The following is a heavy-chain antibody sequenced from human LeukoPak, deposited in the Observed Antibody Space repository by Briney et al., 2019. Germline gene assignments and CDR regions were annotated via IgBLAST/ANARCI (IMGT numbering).Heavy chain of an antibody. J-gene: IGHJ3*02. V-gene: IGHV4-39*01. CDR1: GGSISSSSYY. CDR3: ARSYYDFWSGYHYAFDI. D-gene: IGHD3-3*01. Sequence: SQTLSLTCTVSGGSISSSSYYWGWIRQPPGEGLEWIGSIYYSGSTYYNPSLKSRVTISVDTSKNQFSLKLSSVTAADTAVYYCARSYYDFWSGYHYAFDIWGQGTMVTVSS. CDR2: IYYSGST.